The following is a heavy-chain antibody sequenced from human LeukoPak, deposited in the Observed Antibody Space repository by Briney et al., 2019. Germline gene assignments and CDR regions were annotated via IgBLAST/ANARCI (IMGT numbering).Heavy chain of an antibody. J-gene: IGHJ4*02. CDR2: ISSSGSTI. CDR3: AKGILYYYESSGYYPGDY. V-gene: IGHV3-48*03. CDR1: GFTFSSYE. D-gene: IGHD3-22*01. Sequence: GGSLRLSCAASGFTFSSYEMNWVRQAPGKGLEWVSYISSSGSTIYYADSVKGRFTISRDNAKNSLYLQMSSLRAEDTAVYYCAKGILYYYESSGYYPGDYWGQGTLVTVSS.